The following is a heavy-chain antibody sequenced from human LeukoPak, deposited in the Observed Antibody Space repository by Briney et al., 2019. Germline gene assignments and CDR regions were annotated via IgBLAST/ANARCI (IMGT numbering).Heavy chain of an antibody. Sequence: PGGSLRLSCAASGFTFSDYYMSWIRQAPGKGLEWVSYISSSGSTIYYADSVKGRFTISRDNSKNTLYLQMNSLRAEDTAVYYCAKAQLPMSGYFDYWGQGTLVTVSS. D-gene: IGHD1-26*01. CDR1: GFTFSDYY. V-gene: IGHV3-11*01. J-gene: IGHJ4*02. CDR2: ISSSGSTI. CDR3: AKAQLPMSGYFDY.